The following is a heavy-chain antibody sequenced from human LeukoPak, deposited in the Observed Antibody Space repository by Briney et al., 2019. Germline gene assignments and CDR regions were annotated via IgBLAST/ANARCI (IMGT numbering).Heavy chain of an antibody. D-gene: IGHD6-19*01. Sequence: SETLSLTCAVSGGSISSSNWWSWVRQPPGKGLEWIGEINHSGSTNYNPSLKSRVTISVDTSKNQFSLKLSSVTAADTAVYYCARGAGYSSVRFDYWGQGTLVTVSS. CDR3: ARGAGYSSVRFDY. J-gene: IGHJ4*02. CDR1: GGSISSSNW. CDR2: INHSGST. V-gene: IGHV4-4*02.